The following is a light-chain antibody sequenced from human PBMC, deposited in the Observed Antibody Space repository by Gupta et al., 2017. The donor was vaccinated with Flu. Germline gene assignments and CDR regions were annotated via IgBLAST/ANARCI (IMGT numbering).Light chain of an antibody. CDR2: NTN. J-gene: IGLJ2*01. CDR1: SGSVSSGYY. CDR3: VLYMGSAIQL. Sequence: QTVVTQEPSFSVSPGGTVTLTCGLSSGSVSSGYYPSWYQQTPGQAPRTLIYNTNTRSSGVPDRFSGSILGNKAALTITGAQANDESDYYCVLYMGSAIQLFGGWTKLTVL. V-gene: IGLV8-61*01.